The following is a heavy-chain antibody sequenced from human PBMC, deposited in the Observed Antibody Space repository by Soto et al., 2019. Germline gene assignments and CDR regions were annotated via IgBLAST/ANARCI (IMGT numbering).Heavy chain of an antibody. Sequence: QVQLVQSGAEVKKPGSSVKVSCKASGGTFNTYAISWVRQVPGQSLEWMGGIMPLYAKPTYAQPFLGRLTIAADEHTSTVYMELSSLRSEDTALYYCASLNNWSSGDGRIDVWGRGTAVSVSS. D-gene: IGHD1-26*01. CDR3: ASLNNWSSGDGRIDV. CDR2: IMPLYAKP. V-gene: IGHV1-69*01. CDR1: GGTFNTYA. J-gene: IGHJ6*02.